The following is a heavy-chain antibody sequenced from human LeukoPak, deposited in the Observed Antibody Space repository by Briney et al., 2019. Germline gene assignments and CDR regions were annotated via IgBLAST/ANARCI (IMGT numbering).Heavy chain of an antibody. CDR2: IYYSGST. CDR3: ARVGWGSPLAMKLYIHYFDY. CDR1: GGSISSYY. D-gene: IGHD2-8*01. J-gene: IGHJ4*02. Sequence: SETLSLTCTVSGGSISSYYWSWIRQPPGKGLEWIGYIYYSGSTNYNPSLKSRVTISVDTSKNQFSLKLSSVTAADTAVYYCARVGWGSPLAMKLYIHYFDYWGQGTLVTVSS. V-gene: IGHV4-59*01.